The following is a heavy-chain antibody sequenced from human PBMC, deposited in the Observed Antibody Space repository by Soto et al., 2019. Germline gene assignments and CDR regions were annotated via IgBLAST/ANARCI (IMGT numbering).Heavy chain of an antibody. Sequence: QVQLVQSGAELKKPGASVTVSCKASGYTFTNYYMHWVRQAPGQGLEWLGIIDPSGGGTSYAQKFQGRHNMTRDTSTSTGYRELSSLKSEDTAVYYCERDRVDCSGGNGWRSAEDTWGRGTLVTFSS. CDR1: GYTFTNYY. D-gene: IGHD2-15*01. J-gene: IGHJ5*02. CDR2: IDPSGGGT. CDR3: ERDRVDCSGGNGWRSAEDT. V-gene: IGHV1-46*01.